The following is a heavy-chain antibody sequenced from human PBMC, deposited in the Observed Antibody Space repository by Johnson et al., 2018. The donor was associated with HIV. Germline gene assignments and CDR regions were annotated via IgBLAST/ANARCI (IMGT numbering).Heavy chain of an antibody. CDR3: ARDLYAAAAHAFDI. D-gene: IGHD6-13*01. Sequence: QVQLVESGGGLVKPGGSLRLSCAASGFTFSDYYMSWIRQAPGKGLEWISYISSSGSTIYYADSVKGRFTISRDNSKNTLYLQMNSLRAEDTAVYYCARDLYAAAAHAFDIWGQGTMVTVSS. V-gene: IGHV3-11*04. CDR1: GFTFSDYY. J-gene: IGHJ3*02. CDR2: ISSSGSTI.